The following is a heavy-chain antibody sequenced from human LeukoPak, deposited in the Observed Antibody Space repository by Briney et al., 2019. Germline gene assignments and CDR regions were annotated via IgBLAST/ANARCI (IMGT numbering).Heavy chain of an antibody. CDR1: GYDLNTYE. Sequence: GGSLRLSCAASGYDLNTYEMNWVRQAPGKGLEWIADITISGHTKNYADSVKGRFTISRDNAGTSLYLQMSSLTVEDKGVYYCARGDPHADLWGQGTLVTVSS. J-gene: IGHJ5*02. CDR3: ARGDPHADL. CDR2: ITISGHTK. V-gene: IGHV3-48*03.